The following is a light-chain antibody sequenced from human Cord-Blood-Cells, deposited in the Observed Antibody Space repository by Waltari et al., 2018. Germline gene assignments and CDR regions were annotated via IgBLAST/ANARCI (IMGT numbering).Light chain of an antibody. CDR3: CSYAGSYTWV. Sequence: QSDLTQPRSVSGSPGQSVTISCTGTSSDVGGYHYVPWYQQHPGKAPKLMIYDVSKRPSGVPDRFSGSKSGNTASLTISGLQAEDEADYYCCSYAGSYTWVFGGGTKLTVL. CDR1: SSDVGGYHY. V-gene: IGLV2-11*01. J-gene: IGLJ3*02. CDR2: DVS.